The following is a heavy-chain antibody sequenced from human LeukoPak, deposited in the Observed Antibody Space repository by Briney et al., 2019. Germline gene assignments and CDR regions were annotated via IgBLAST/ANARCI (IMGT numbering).Heavy chain of an antibody. Sequence: GGSLRLSCAASGFTFSDHYMSWIRQAPGKGLEWVLYISSSGSTIYYADSVKGRFTISRDNAKNSLYLQMNSLRAEDTAVYYCVRERYGSGSYYDYWGQGTLVTVSS. CDR1: GFTFSDHY. V-gene: IGHV3-11*01. J-gene: IGHJ4*02. CDR3: VRERYGSGSYYDY. CDR2: ISSSGSTI. D-gene: IGHD3-10*01.